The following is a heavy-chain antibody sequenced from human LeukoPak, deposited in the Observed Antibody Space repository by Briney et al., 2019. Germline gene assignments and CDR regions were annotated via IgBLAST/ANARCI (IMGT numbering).Heavy chain of an antibody. J-gene: IGHJ5*02. CDR2: INAGNGNT. V-gene: IGHV1-3*03. CDR1: GYTFTSYA. D-gene: IGHD2-15*01. CDR3: ARGAYCSGGSCSEGNWFDP. Sequence: ASVKVSCKASGYTFTSYAMHWVRQAPGQRLEWMGWINAGNGNTKYSQEFQGRVTITRDTSASTAYMELSSLRSEDMAVYYCARGAYCSGGSCSEGNWFDPWGQGTLVTASS.